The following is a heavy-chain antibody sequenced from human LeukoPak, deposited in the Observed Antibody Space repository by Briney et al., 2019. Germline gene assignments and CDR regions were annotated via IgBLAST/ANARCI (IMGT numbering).Heavy chain of an antibody. CDR1: GYTFSGYY. D-gene: IGHD6-13*01. V-gene: IGHV1-2*02. J-gene: IGHJ4*02. Sequence: ASVKVSCKATGYTFSGYYMHWVRQAPGQGLEWMGWINPNNGGTSYAQKFQGRVTMTRDTSITTAYMELPSLTSDDTAVYYCARGYSSPVPNFDYWGQGTLVTVSS. CDR2: INPNNGGT. CDR3: ARGYSSPVPNFDY.